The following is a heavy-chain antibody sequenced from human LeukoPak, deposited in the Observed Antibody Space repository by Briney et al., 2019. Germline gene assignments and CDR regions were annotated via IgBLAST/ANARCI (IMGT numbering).Heavy chain of an antibody. J-gene: IGHJ3*02. D-gene: IGHD1-26*01. CDR1: GYTFTGYY. CDR2: INPNSGGT. Sequence: ASVKVSCKASGYTFTGYYMHWVRQAPGQGLEWMGWINPNSGGTNYAQKFQGRVTMTRDTSISTAYMELSRLRSDDTAVYYCARDPWVWPDSGSYYGLAFDIWGQGTMVTVSS. V-gene: IGHV1-2*02. CDR3: ARDPWVWPDSGSYYGLAFDI.